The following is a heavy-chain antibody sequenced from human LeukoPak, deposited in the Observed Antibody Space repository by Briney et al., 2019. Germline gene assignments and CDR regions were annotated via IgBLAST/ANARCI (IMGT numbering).Heavy chain of an antibody. CDR3: ARATQVGVNDY. CDR1: GGSFSGYY. J-gene: IGHJ4*02. V-gene: IGHV4-59*01. Sequence: SETLSLTCAVYGGSFSGYYWSWIRQPPGKGLEWIGYIYYSGSPNYNPSLKSRVSISLDTSKNEFSLKLSSVTAADTAVYYCARATQVGVNDYWGQGTLVTVSS. D-gene: IGHD3-10*01. CDR2: IYYSGSP.